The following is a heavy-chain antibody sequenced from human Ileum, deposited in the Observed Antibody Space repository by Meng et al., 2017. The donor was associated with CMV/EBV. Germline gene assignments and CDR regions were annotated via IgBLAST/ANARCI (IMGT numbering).Heavy chain of an antibody. CDR1: YD. J-gene: IGHJ5*02. Sequence: YDMHWVRQAPGQGLEWMGIINPSGGSTSYAQKFQGRVTMTRDTSTSTVYMELSSLRSEDTAVYYCARASYYDFWSGYDGLGNWFDPWGQGTLVTVSS. CDR2: INPSGGST. D-gene: IGHD3-3*01. V-gene: IGHV1-46*01. CDR3: ARASYYDFWSGYDGLGNWFDP.